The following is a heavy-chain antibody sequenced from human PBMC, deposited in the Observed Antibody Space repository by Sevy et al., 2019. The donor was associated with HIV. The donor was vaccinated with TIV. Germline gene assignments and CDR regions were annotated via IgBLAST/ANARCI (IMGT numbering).Heavy chain of an antibody. J-gene: IGHJ5*02. Sequence: SETLSLICSVSGASVSAANDYWSWIRQPPGKGLEWIGYVYYFGSTNYNPSLKSRVTISVDTSKNQFSLKLSSVTAADTAVYYCAGAKDCSSTSCYSRSWAWSGYYGEEAYNWFDPWGQGTLVTVSS. CDR2: VYYFGST. CDR1: GASVSAANDY. CDR3: AGAKDCSSTSCYSRSWAWSGYYGEEAYNWFDP. D-gene: IGHD2-2*01. V-gene: IGHV4-61*01.